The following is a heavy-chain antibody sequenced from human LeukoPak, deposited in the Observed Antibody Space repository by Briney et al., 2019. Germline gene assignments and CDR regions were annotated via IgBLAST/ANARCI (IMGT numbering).Heavy chain of an antibody. CDR2: IIPIFGTA. CDR3: ARGFDY. J-gene: IGHJ4*02. CDR1: GFTFSSYA. Sequence: GGSLRLSCAASGFTFSSYAISWVRQAPGQGLEWMGRIIPIFGTANYAQKFQGRVTITTDESTSTAYMELSSLRSEDTAVYYCARGFDYWGQGTLVTVSS. V-gene: IGHV1-69*05.